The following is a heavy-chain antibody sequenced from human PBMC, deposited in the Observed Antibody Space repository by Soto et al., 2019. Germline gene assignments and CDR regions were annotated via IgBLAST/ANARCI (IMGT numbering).Heavy chain of an antibody. J-gene: IGHJ6*02. D-gene: IGHD3-10*01. Sequence: SSETLSLTCTVSGGSISSGGYYWSWIRQPPGKGLEWIGYIYYSGSTYYNPSLKSRVTISVDTSKNQFSLKLSSVTAADTAVYYCAGYGSSLASYYYYGMDVWGQGTTVTVSS. CDR3: AGYGSSLASYYYYGMDV. V-gene: IGHV4-30-4*01. CDR2: IYYSGST. CDR1: GGSISSGGYY.